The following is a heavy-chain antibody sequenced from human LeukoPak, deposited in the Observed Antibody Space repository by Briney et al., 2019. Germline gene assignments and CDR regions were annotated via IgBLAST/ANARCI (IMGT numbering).Heavy chain of an antibody. CDR3: AREGYSSSWEGVDY. V-gene: IGHV1-69*06. D-gene: IGHD6-13*01. Sequence: GASVKVSCKASGGTFSSYAISWVRQAPGQGLEWMGGIIPIFGTANYAQKFQGGVTITADKSTSTAYMELSSLRSEDTAVYYCAREGYSSSWEGVDYWGQGTLVTVSS. CDR2: IIPIFGTA. CDR1: GGTFSSYA. J-gene: IGHJ4*02.